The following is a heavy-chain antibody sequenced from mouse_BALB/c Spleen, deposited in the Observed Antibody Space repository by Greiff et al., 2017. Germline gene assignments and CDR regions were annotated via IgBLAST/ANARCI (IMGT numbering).Heavy chain of an antibody. Sequence: EVKLVESGGGLVQPGGSLKLSCAASGFTFSSYTMSWVRQTPEKRLEWVAYISNGGGSTYYPDTVKGRFTISRDNAKNTLYLQMSSLKSEDTAMYYCARMYDGAFDYWGQGTTLTVSS. CDR1: GFTFSSYT. D-gene: IGHD2-14*01. V-gene: IGHV5-12-2*01. CDR2: ISNGGGST. CDR3: ARMYDGAFDY. J-gene: IGHJ2*01.